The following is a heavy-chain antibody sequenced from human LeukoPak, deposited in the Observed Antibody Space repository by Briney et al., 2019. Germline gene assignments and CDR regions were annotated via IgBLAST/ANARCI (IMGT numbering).Heavy chain of an antibody. CDR2: IYYSGST. J-gene: IGHJ4*02. CDR3: ARERRGSGSYVVFDY. Sequence: SETLSLTCNVSGGSISSYYWSWIRQHPGKGLEWIGYIYYSGSTNYNPSLKSRVTISVDTSKHQFSLKQSSVTAADTAVYCCARERRGSGSYVVFDYWGQGTLVTVSS. CDR1: GGSISSYY. V-gene: IGHV4-59*01. D-gene: IGHD3-10*01.